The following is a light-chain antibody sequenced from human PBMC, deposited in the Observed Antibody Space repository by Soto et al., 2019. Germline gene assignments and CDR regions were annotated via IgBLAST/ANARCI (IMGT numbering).Light chain of an antibody. J-gene: IGLJ2*01. Sequence: QSALTQPPSASGSPGQSVTISCTGTSSDVGGYNCVSWYQQHPGKAPQLMIYEVSNRPSGVSNRFSGSKSGNTASLTISGFQAEDEAEYSCRPFTKGMPVVFRGGTHLTV. CDR1: SSDVGGYNC. CDR3: RPFTKGMPVV. CDR2: EVS. V-gene: IGLV2-14*01.